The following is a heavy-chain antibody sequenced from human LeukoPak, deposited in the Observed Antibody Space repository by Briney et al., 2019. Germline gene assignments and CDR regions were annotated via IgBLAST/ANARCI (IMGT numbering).Heavy chain of an antibody. CDR3: TRMTAGHDY. V-gene: IGHV4-34*01. D-gene: IGHD2-21*02. J-gene: IGHJ4*02. CDR1: GVSFDDYY. CDR2: INHSGYT. Sequence: SETLSLTCAVSGVSFDDYYWSWVRQTPGKGLEWIGEINHSGYTNDSPSLKRRVTLSIDTSKKQFSLHLRSVTVADTGIYYCTRMTAGHDYWGQGTLVTVSS.